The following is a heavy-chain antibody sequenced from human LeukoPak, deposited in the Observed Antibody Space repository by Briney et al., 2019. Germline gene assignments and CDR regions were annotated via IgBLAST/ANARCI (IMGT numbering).Heavy chain of an antibody. D-gene: IGHD3-16*01. CDR1: GGSISSGSYY. V-gene: IGHV4-61*02. CDR2: IYTSGSI. Sequence: SETLSLTCTVSGGSISSGSYYWSWIRQLAGKGLEWIGRIYTSGSINYYPSLKSRVTISVDTSKNQFSLKLSSVTAADTAVYYCARDLGYDYVWGTPPTVIWGQGTLVTVSS. CDR3: ARDLGYDYVWGTPPTVI. J-gene: IGHJ4*02.